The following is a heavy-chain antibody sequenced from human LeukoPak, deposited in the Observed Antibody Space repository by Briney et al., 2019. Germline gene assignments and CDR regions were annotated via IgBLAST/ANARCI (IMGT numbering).Heavy chain of an antibody. CDR3: GRFTRSGDSVY. CDR1: GFTFSSYW. CDR2: IKQDGSEK. Sequence: GGSLRLSCAASGFTFSSYWMSWVRKAPGKGLEWVANIKQDGSEKQYVDSVKGRFAISRDNAENSLYLQMNSLKAEDTAVYYCGRFTRSGDSVYWGQGTLVTVSS. J-gene: IGHJ4*02. V-gene: IGHV3-7*04. D-gene: IGHD7-27*01.